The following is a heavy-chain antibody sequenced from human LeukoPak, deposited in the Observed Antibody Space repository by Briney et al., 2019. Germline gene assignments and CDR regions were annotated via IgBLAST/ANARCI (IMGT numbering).Heavy chain of an antibody. Sequence: SETLSLTCAVYGGSFSGYYWSWIRQPPGKGLEWIGEINHSGSTNYNPSLKSRVTISVDTSKNQFSLKLSSVTAADTAVYYCARRSGPSQAWGQGTLVTVSS. CDR1: GGSFSGYY. CDR2: INHSGST. CDR3: ARRSGPSQA. D-gene: IGHD3-3*01. V-gene: IGHV4-34*01. J-gene: IGHJ5*02.